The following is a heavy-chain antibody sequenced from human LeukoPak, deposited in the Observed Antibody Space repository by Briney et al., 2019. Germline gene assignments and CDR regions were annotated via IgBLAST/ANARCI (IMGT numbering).Heavy chain of an antibody. CDR2: ISPTGSTT. CDR3: ARGPNSNWSGLDF. J-gene: IGHJ4*02. Sequence: GGSLRLSCIASGFSFSGHWMHWARHLPGKGLVWVSRISPTGSTTSYADSVKGRFTVSRDNAKNTLYLQVNNLRAEDTAVHYCARGPNSNWSGLDFWGQGTLLTVSS. D-gene: IGHD6-6*01. V-gene: IGHV3-74*01. CDR1: GFSFSGHW.